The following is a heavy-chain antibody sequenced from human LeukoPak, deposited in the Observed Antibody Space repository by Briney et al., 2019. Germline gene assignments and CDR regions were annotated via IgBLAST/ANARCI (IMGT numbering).Heavy chain of an antibody. CDR1: GFTFSSYA. Sequence: GGSLRLSCAASGFTFSSYAMSWVRQAPGKGLEWVSAISGSGGSTYYADSVKGRFTISRDNSKNTLYLQMNSLRAEDTAVHYCAKDQGYCTNGVCLTFDYWGQGTLVTVSS. CDR3: AKDQGYCTNGVCLTFDY. J-gene: IGHJ4*02. V-gene: IGHV3-23*01. D-gene: IGHD2-8*01. CDR2: ISGSGGST.